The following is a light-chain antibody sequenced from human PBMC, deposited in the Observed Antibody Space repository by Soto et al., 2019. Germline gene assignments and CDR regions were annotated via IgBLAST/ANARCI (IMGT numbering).Light chain of an antibody. CDR3: ETWDSNTHV. CDR2: LEGRGGY. CDR1: SGHSSYI. J-gene: IGLJ2*01. Sequence: QLVLTQSSSASASLGSSVKLTCTLSSGHSSYIIAWHQQQPGKAPRYLMKLEGRGGYNKGSGVPDRFSGSSSGADRYLTISNLQFEDEADYYCETWDSNTHVFGGGTKLTVL. V-gene: IGLV4-60*02.